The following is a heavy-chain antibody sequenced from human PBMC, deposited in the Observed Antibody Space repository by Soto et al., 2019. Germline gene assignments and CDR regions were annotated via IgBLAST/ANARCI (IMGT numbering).Heavy chain of an antibody. D-gene: IGHD3-3*01. Sequence: KTSETLSLTCTVSGGSVSSGSYYWSWIRQPPGKGLEWIGYIYYSGSTNYNPSLKSRVTISVDTSKNQFSLKLSSVTAADTAVYYCARDAPTLHYDFCSGYQPYYYYGMDVWGQGTTVTVSS. CDR2: IYYSGST. V-gene: IGHV4-61*01. J-gene: IGHJ6*02. CDR1: GGSVSSGSYY. CDR3: ARDAPTLHYDFCSGYQPYYYYGMDV.